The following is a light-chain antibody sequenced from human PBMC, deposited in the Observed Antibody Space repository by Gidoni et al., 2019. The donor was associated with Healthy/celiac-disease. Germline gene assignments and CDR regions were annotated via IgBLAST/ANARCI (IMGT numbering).Light chain of an antibody. J-gene: IGKJ4*01. V-gene: IGKV1-5*03. CDR3: QQYNSYPLT. CDR1: QSISSW. CDR2: KAS. Sequence: DIQMTQSPSTLSASVGDRVTITCRASQSISSWLAWYQQKPGKAPKLLIYKASSLESGVPSRFSGSGSGTEFTLTISSLQPDDFETYYCQQYNSYPLTFXGXTKVEIK.